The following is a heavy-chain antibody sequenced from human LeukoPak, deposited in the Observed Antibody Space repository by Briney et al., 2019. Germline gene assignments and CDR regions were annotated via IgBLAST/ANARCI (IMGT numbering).Heavy chain of an antibody. CDR3: ARDLGYCSGGTCP. D-gene: IGHD2-15*01. CDR2: ISSDGTST. V-gene: IGHV3-74*01. J-gene: IGHJ5*02. Sequence: GGSLILSCAASGFTFSSYWMHWVRQAPGKGLVWVSRISSDGTSTSYADSVKGRFTISRDNAKNTLYLQMNSLRAEDTAVYYCARDLGYCSGGTCPWGQGTLVTVSS. CDR1: GFTFSSYW.